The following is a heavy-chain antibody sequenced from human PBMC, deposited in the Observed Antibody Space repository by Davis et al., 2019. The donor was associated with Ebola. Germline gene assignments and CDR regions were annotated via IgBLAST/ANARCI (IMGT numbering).Heavy chain of an antibody. CDR1: GYSFTTYY. CDR3: ARAIYYYDSSGYSDY. Sequence: ASVKVSCKASGYSFTTYYMHWVRQAPGQGLEWMGIINPSGGSTSYAQKFQGRVTMTRDTSTSTVYMELSGLRSEDTAVYYCARAIYYYDSSGYSDYWGQGTLVTVSS. D-gene: IGHD3-22*01. CDR2: INPSGGST. V-gene: IGHV1-46*01. J-gene: IGHJ4*02.